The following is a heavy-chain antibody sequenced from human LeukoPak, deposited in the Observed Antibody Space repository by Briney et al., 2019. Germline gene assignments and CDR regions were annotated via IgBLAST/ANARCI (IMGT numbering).Heavy chain of an antibody. D-gene: IGHD2/OR15-2a*01. CDR2: ITASGGNT. CDR1: GFNFSKYI. J-gene: IGHJ4*02. CDR3: VKDGRNSPSG. Sequence: GGSLRLSCAASGFNFSKYIMTWVRQAPGKGLEWVSRITASGGNTYYADSVKGRFTISRDNSKNTLYLQMNSLRGEDTAIYYCVKDGRNSPSGWGRGTLVTVSS. V-gene: IGHV3-23*01.